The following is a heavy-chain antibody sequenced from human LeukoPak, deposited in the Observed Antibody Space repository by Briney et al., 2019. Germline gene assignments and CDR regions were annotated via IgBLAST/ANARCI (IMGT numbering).Heavy chain of an antibody. CDR1: GFTFTDYW. D-gene: IGHD3-10*01. CDR2: IRQDGGEK. J-gene: IGHJ4*02. V-gene: IGHV3-7*01. CDR3: ARAIRGVWSSSPFDY. Sequence: GGSLRLSCAVSGFTFTDYWMNWVRQAPGKGLEWVASIRQDGGEKSYVDSVKGRFTISRDNTKSSLYLRINSLRAEDTAVYYCARAIRGVWSSSPFDYWGQGTLVTVSS.